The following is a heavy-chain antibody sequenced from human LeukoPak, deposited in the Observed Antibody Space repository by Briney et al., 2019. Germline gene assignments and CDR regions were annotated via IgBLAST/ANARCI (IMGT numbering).Heavy chain of an antibody. Sequence: PSETLSLTCTVSGGSISTSSYYWGWIRQLPGKGLEWIGCIYSSGSTNYNPSLKSRVTISVDTSKNQFSLKLSSVTAADTAVYYCARGSYSYYFDYWGQGTLVTVSS. CDR2: IYSSGST. J-gene: IGHJ4*02. D-gene: IGHD1-26*01. CDR3: ARGSYSYYFDY. V-gene: IGHV4-61*05. CDR1: GGSISTSSYY.